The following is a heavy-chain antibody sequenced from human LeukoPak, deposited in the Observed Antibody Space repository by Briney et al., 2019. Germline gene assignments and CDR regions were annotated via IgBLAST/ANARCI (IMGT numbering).Heavy chain of an antibody. V-gene: IGHV4-34*01. D-gene: IGHD2-15*01. CDR2: INHSGST. J-gene: IGHJ6*04. Sequence: SETLSLTCAVYGGSFSGYYWSWIRQPPGKGLEWIGEINHSGSTNYNSSPKSRVTISVDTSKNQFSLKLSSVTAADTAVYYCARFPTKNCSGGSCYPNLGYYYYGMDVWGKGTTVTASS. CDR1: GGSFSGYY. CDR3: ARFPTKNCSGGSCYPNLGYYYYGMDV.